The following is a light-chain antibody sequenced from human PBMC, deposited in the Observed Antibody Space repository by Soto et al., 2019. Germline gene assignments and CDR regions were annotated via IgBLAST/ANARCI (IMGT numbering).Light chain of an antibody. J-gene: IGKJ3*01. CDR3: LQYGGSLYT. Sequence: EIVLTQSPGTLSLSPGEGATLSCRASQRVSRSYLAWYQQKPGQAPRPLIYASSSRATGLPDRYSVSGSGTVFTLTLCKLQPEECAVYYCLQYGGSLYTFGPGTKVDIK. CDR1: QRVSRSY. CDR2: ASS. V-gene: IGKV3-20*01.